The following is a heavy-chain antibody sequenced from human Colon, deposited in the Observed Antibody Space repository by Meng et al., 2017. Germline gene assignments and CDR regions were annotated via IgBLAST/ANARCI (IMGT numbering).Heavy chain of an antibody. Sequence: QAPGPGLVRPSEPLSLPCTVSGGSVSSGTYYWSWIRQPPGKGLEWIGCIYYSGTTNYNPSLKSRVTISVDTSKNQFSLKLSPVTPADTAVYFCARGRKYCSSTSCYGQFDYWGQGTLVTVSS. J-gene: IGHJ4*02. D-gene: IGHD2-2*01. CDR1: GGSVSSGTYY. V-gene: IGHV4-61*01. CDR3: ARGRKYCSSTSCYGQFDY. CDR2: IYYSGTT.